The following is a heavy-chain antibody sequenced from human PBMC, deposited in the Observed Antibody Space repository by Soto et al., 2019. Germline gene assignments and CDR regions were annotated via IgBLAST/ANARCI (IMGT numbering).Heavy chain of an antibody. Sequence: QVQLVQSAGEVKKPGASVKVSCKASGYSFTSYGISWVRRAPGQGLEWMGWISPYNGHTQFVQRFQGRVTMTTDTSTKTAYMELRNLRSDDTAHDYCARDLTIVPATHPRLENYGMDVWGQGTTVIVS. CDR1: GYSFTSYG. D-gene: IGHD2-2*01. CDR3: ARDLTIVPATHPRLENYGMDV. V-gene: IGHV1-18*01. CDR2: ISPYNGHT. J-gene: IGHJ6*02.